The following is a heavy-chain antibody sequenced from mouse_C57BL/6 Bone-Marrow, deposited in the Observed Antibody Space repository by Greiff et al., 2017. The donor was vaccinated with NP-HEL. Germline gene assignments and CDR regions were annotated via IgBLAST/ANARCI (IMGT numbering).Heavy chain of an antibody. Sequence: EVQVVESGGDLVKPGGSLKLSCAASGFTFSSYGMSWVRQTPDKRLEWVATISSGGSYTYYPDSVKGRFTISRDNAKNTLYLQMSSLKSEDTAMYYCARHRLGLLDYWGQGTTLTVSS. CDR3: ARHRLGLLDY. CDR2: ISSGGSYT. J-gene: IGHJ2*01. V-gene: IGHV5-6*01. CDR1: GFTFSSYG. D-gene: IGHD4-1*01.